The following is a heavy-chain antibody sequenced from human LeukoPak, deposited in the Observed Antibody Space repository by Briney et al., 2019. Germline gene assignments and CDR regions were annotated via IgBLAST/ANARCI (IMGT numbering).Heavy chain of an antibody. CDR2: ISAYNGNT. CDR1: GYTFTSYG. Sequence: ASVKVSCKASGYTFTSYGISWVRQAPGQGREWMGWISAYNGNTNYAQKLQGRVTMTTDTSTSTAYMELRSLRSDDTAVYYCARDGIAAATYYYGMDVWGQGTTVTVSS. D-gene: IGHD6-13*01. J-gene: IGHJ6*02. CDR3: ARDGIAAATYYYGMDV. V-gene: IGHV1-18*01.